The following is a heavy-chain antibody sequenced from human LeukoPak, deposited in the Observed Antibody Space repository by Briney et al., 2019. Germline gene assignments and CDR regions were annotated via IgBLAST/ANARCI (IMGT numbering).Heavy chain of an antibody. CDR3: AKGHYVWGTYRYDAFDI. CDR2: ISWNSGSI. V-gene: IGHV3-9*01. D-gene: IGHD3-16*02. Sequence: GRSLRLSCAASGFTFDDYAMHWVRQAPGKGLEWVSGISWNSGSIGYADSVKGRFTISRDNAKNSLYLQMNSLRAEDTALYYCAKGHYVWGTYRYDAFDIWAKGQWSPSLQ. CDR1: GFTFDDYA. J-gene: IGHJ3*02.